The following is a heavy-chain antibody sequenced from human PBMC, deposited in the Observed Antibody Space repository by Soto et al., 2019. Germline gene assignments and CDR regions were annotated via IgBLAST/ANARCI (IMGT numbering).Heavy chain of an antibody. J-gene: IGHJ5*02. CDR3: AVVDSTGNWFDP. V-gene: IGHV4-39*01. D-gene: IGHD3-22*01. CDR2: MYYSGTT. CDR1: GGSISSSDFY. Sequence: SXTQSLTSTVSGGSISSSDFYWGWLRQPPGKGLDFIGSMYYSGTTYYNPSLKNRITISVDTSKNQFSLKLISVTAADTAVYYCAVVDSTGNWFDPWGQGALVTVSS.